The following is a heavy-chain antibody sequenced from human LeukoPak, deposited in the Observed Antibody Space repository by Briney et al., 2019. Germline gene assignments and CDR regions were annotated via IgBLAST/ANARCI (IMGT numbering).Heavy chain of an antibody. Sequence: PGGSLRLSCAASGIIFSSYSMFWVRQAPGKGLEWVALILYDGRNKYYADSVRGRFTISRDNSKNTLFLQMNSLRPDDTALYYCARARRASGYYSSISLWGQGTMVTV. CDR3: ARARRASGYYSSISL. CDR1: GIIFSSYS. D-gene: IGHD3-3*01. V-gene: IGHV3-30*04. CDR2: ILYDGRNK. J-gene: IGHJ3*01.